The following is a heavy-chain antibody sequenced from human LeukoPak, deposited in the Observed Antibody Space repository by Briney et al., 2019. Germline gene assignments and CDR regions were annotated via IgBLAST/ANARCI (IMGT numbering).Heavy chain of an antibody. J-gene: IGHJ4*02. D-gene: IGHD6-19*01. CDR3: AKVSQPAGTTKYYFDY. CDR2: ISGSADNT. CDR1: GFIFDNYA. V-gene: IGHV3-23*01. Sequence: GGSLRLSCVASGFIFDNYALSWVRQAPGKGLEWVSGISGSADNTYYADSVKGRFTISRDISKNTVYLQMNNLRVDDTAVYYCAKVSQPAGTTKYYFDYWGQGTLVTVSS.